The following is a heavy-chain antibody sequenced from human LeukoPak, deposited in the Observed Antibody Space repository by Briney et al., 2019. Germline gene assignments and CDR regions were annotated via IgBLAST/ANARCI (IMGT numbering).Heavy chain of an antibody. Sequence: GGSLRLSCAASGFTFSDFGMHWVRQAPGKGLEWVAIIWYDGTNKYYADSVKGRFTISRDNSKNTLYLQMTSLRAEDTAVYFCARSTWCGGDCYPDYWGQGTLVTVSS. CDR2: IWYDGTNK. CDR1: GFTFSDFG. J-gene: IGHJ4*02. D-gene: IGHD2-21*02. V-gene: IGHV3-33*01. CDR3: ARSTWCGGDCYPDY.